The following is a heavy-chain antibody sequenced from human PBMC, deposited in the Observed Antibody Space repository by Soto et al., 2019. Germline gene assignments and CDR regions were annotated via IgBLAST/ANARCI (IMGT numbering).Heavy chain of an antibody. CDR2: ISYDGTNK. V-gene: IGHV3-30-3*01. CDR1: RFTFSSYT. CDR3: ARGGAAGIGDYFYGMDV. D-gene: IGHD6-13*01. J-gene: IGHJ6*01. Sequence: QVQLVESGGGVVQPGRSLRLSCVASRFTFSSYTMDWVRQAPGKGLEWVAVISYDGTNKYYADSVKGRFTISRDNSKNTLYLHMNTLKPDDTAMYYCARGGAAGIGDYFYGMDVW.